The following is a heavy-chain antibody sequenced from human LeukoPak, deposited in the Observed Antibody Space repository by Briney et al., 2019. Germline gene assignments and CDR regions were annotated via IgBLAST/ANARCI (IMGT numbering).Heavy chain of an antibody. V-gene: IGHV5-51*01. Sequence: KVGESLKISCKGSGYSFTSYWIGWVRQMPGKGLEWMGIIYPGDSDTRYSPSFQGQVTISADESISTAYLQWSSLKASDTAMYYCARWIYDSSGYYYPAFDYWGQGTLVTVSS. J-gene: IGHJ4*02. CDR2: IYPGDSDT. D-gene: IGHD3-22*01. CDR3: ARWIYDSSGYYYPAFDY. CDR1: GYSFTSYW.